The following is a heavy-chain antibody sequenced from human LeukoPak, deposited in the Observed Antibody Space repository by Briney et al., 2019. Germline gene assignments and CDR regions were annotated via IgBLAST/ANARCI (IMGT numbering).Heavy chain of an antibody. D-gene: IGHD4-23*01. V-gene: IGHV4-34*01. J-gene: IGHJ4*02. CDR3: ARRGSYTVVQY. CDR1: GGSISSYY. CDR2: INHSGST. Sequence: SETLSLTCTVSGGSISSYYWSWIRQPPGKGLEWIGEINHSGSTNYNPSLKSRVTISVDTSKNQFSLKLSSVTAADTAVYYCARRGSYTVVQYWGQGTLVTVSS.